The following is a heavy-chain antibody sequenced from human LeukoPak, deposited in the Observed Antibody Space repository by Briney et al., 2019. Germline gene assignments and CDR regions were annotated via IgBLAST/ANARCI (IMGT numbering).Heavy chain of an antibody. V-gene: IGHV4-4*07. CDR3: ARGGYRVRSFSAIHAFDI. CDR2: IYTSGST. Sequence: PSETLSLTCTVSGGSISNYYWSWIRQPAGKGLEWIGRIYTSGSTNYNPSLKSRVTMSVDTSKNQFSLKLSSVTAADTAVYYCARGGYRVRSFSAIHAFDIWGQGIMVTVSS. J-gene: IGHJ3*02. CDR1: GGSISNYY. D-gene: IGHD3-10*01.